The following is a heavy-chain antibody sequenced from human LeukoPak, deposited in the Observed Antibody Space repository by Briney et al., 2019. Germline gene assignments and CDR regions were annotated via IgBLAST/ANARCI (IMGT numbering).Heavy chain of an antibody. CDR1: DGSFSGYY. CDR3: ASRGLYYYDSRAPRPHAFDI. J-gene: IGHJ3*02. V-gene: IGHV4-34*01. CDR2: INHSGSA. Sequence: SETLSLTCAVYDGSFSGYYCSWIRQPPGKGLEWIGEINHSGSANYNPSLKSRVTILLDTSKNQFSLKLSSVTAADTAVYYCASRGLYYYDSRAPRPHAFDIWGQGTMVTVSS. D-gene: IGHD3-22*01.